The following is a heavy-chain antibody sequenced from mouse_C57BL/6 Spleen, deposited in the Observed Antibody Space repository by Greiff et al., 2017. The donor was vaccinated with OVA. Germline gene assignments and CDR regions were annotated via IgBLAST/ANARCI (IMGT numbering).Heavy chain of an antibody. D-gene: IGHD1-1*01. CDR1: GYTFTSYW. CDR2: IHPNSGST. CDR3: ARDYGSRSWYFDV. V-gene: IGHV1-64*01. J-gene: IGHJ1*03. Sequence: QVQLQQPGAELVKPGASVKLSCKASGYTFTSYWMHWVKQRPGQGLEWIGMIHPNSGSTNYNEKFKSKATLTVDKSSSTAYMQLSSLTSEDSAVYYCARDYGSRSWYFDVWGTGTTVTVSS.